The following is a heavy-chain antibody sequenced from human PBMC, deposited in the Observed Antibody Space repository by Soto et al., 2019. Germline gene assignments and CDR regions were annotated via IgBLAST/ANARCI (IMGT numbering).Heavy chain of an antibody. Sequence: PSETLSLTCAVSGGSMSSGGYFWSWIRQPPGKGLEWIGYIYHSGSTYYNPSLKSRVTISVDRSKNQFSLKLSSVTAADTAVYYYARVSSSFVTVSSLGEPINWFDPWGQGTLVTVSS. CDR1: GGSMSSGGYF. CDR2: IYHSGST. CDR3: ARVSSSFVTVSSLGEPINWFDP. D-gene: IGHD3-16*01. J-gene: IGHJ5*02. V-gene: IGHV4-30-2*01.